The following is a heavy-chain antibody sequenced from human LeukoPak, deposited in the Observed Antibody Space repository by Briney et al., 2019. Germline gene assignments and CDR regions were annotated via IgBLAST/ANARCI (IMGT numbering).Heavy chain of an antibody. J-gene: IGHJ6*02. Sequence: GGSLRLSCAASGFTFSSYGMHWVRQAPGKGLEWVAFIRYDGSNKYYADSVKGRFTISRDNTKNTLYLQMNSLRAEDTAVYYCARGTPSSSGWLYYGMDVWGQGTTVTVSS. V-gene: IGHV3-30*02. CDR3: ARGTPSSSGWLYYGMDV. CDR1: GFTFSSYG. D-gene: IGHD6-19*01. CDR2: IRYDGSNK.